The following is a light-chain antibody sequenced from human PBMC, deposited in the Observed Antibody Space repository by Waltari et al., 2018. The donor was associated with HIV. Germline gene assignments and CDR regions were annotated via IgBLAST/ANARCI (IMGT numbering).Light chain of an antibody. V-gene: IGLV3-25*03. CDR3: QSTDTSGTYWV. CDR1: ALSKQY. Sequence: SYELTQPPSVSVSPGQTARLTCSGAALSKQYAYWYQQKPGQAPVLMIYKDSERPSGIPERFSGSSSGTTVTLTISGVQAEDEADYYCQSTDTSGTYWVFGGGTKLTVL. CDR2: KDS. J-gene: IGLJ3*02.